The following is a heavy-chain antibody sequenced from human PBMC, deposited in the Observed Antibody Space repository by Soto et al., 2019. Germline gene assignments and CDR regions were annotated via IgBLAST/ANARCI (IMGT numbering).Heavy chain of an antibody. D-gene: IGHD3-10*01. CDR1: GGSVKSGSYY. V-gene: IGHV4-61*02. Sequence: PSETLSLTCTVSGGSVKSGSYYWSWIRQPAGKGLEWIGRIYTSGSTNYNPSLKSRVTMSVDTSKNQFSLKLSSVTAADTAVYYCARETFFGGAPPWGQGTLVTVS. J-gene: IGHJ4*02. CDR2: IYTSGST. CDR3: ARETFFGGAPP.